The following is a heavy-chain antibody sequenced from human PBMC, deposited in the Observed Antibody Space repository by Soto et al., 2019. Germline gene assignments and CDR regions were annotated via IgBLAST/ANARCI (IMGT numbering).Heavy chain of an antibody. CDR2: VSWNSGSI. CDR1: GFTFDDYA. CDR3: AKGRGDSGYYSLFDY. J-gene: IGHJ4*02. D-gene: IGHD3-22*01. Sequence: EVQLVESGGGLVQPGRSLRLSCAASGFTFDDYAMHWVRQAPGKGLEWVSGVSWNSGSIGYAYSVKGRFTISRDNAKNSLYLQMNSLRAEDTALYYCAKGRGDSGYYSLFDYWGQGTLVTVSS. V-gene: IGHV3-9*01.